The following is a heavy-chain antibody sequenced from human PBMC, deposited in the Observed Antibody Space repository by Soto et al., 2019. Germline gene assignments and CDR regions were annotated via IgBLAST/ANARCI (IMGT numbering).Heavy chain of an antibody. CDR1: GYTFTSYY. V-gene: IGHV1-46*01. J-gene: IGHJ4*02. CDR3: ARRRHLYYYDSSPGFGY. D-gene: IGHD3-22*01. Sequence: QVLLVQSGAEVKKPGASVKVSCKASGYTFTSYYMHWVRQAPGQGLEWMGIINPSGGSTSYAQKFQGRVTMTRDTSTSTVYMELSSLRSEDTAVYYCARRRHLYYYDSSPGFGYWGQGTLVTVSS. CDR2: INPSGGST.